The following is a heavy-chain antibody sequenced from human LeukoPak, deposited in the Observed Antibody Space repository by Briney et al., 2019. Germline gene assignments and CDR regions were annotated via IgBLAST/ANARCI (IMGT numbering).Heavy chain of an antibody. V-gene: IGHV4-59*05. CDR2: IYYSGST. CDR3: ARRLVGATTIRDY. J-gene: IGHJ4*02. D-gene: IGHD1-26*01. Sequence: PSETLSLTCTVSGGSISSYYWSWIRQPPGKGLEWIGSIYYSGSTYYNPSLKSRVTISVDTSKNQFSLKLSSVTAADTAVYYCARRLVGATTIRDYWGQGTLVTVSS. CDR1: GGSISSYY.